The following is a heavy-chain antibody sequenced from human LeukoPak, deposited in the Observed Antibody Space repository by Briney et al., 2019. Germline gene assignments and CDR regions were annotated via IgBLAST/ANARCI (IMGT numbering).Heavy chain of an antibody. J-gene: IGHJ4*02. CDR3: ARGGELGYCSGGSCYFEY. D-gene: IGHD2-15*01. Sequence: PGGSLRLSCAASGFTFSSYSMNWVRQAPGKGLGWVSIISSSSSYIYYADSVKGRFTISRDNAKNSLYLQMNSLRAEDTAVYYCARGGELGYCSGGSCYFEYWGQGTLVTVSS. CDR2: ISSSSSYI. V-gene: IGHV3-21*01. CDR1: GFTFSSYS.